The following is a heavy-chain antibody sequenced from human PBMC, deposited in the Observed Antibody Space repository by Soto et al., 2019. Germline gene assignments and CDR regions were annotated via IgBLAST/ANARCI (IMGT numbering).Heavy chain of an antibody. V-gene: IGHV3-74*01. CDR1: GFTFSSYW. CDR2: INDNGSNP. Sequence: QAGGSLRLSCAASGFTFSSYWMHWVRQAPGKGLVWVSRINDNGSNPTYADSVKGRFTISRDNAKNTLYLQMNSLRAEDTAVYYCARDPYGLDVWGQGTTVTVSS. CDR3: ARDPYGLDV. J-gene: IGHJ6*02.